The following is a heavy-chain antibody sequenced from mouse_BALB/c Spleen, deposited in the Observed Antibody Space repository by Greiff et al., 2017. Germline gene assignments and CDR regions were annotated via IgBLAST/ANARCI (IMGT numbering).Heavy chain of an antibody. D-gene: IGHD1-1*01. V-gene: IGHV14-1*02. J-gene: IGHJ3*01. Sequence: VHVKQSGAELVRPGALVKLSCKASGFNIKDYYMHWVKQRPEQGLEWIGWIDPENGNTIYDPKFQGKASITADTSSNTAYLQLSSLTSEDTAVYYCAISYYGSSPFAYWGQGTLVTVSA. CDR2: IDPENGNT. CDR3: AISYYGSSPFAY. CDR1: GFNIKDYY.